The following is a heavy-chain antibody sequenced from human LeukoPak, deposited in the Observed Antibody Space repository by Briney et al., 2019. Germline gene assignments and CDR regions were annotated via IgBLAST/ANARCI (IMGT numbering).Heavy chain of an antibody. CDR3: TDYNADY. D-gene: IGHD4-11*01. Sequence: GGSLRLSCAASGFTFSSHEMNWVRQAPGKGLEWVSYISSSGTTTFYADSVKGRFAISRDNAKNSLFLQMDSLRAGDTAVYYCTDYNADYWGQGTLVTVSS. CDR1: GFTFSSHE. V-gene: IGHV3-48*03. J-gene: IGHJ4*02. CDR2: ISSSGTTT.